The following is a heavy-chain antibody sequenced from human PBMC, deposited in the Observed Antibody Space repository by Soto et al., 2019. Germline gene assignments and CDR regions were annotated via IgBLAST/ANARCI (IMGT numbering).Heavy chain of an antibody. D-gene: IGHD2-2*01. Sequence: PGGSLRLSCAASGFTFSDYYMSWVRQAPGRGLEWISYSSNSGTFARYATSVKGRFSISRDNANNSLYLEMNSLRVEDTAVYYCASSGPAVLNGFYYPDMDVWGQGTTVTVS. V-gene: IGHV3-11*06. CDR2: SSNSGTFA. J-gene: IGHJ6*02. CDR3: ASSGPAVLNGFYYPDMDV. CDR1: GFTFSDYY.